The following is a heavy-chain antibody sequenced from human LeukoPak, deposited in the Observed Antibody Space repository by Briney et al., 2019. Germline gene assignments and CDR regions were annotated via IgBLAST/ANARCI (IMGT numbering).Heavy chain of an antibody. Sequence: GESLKISRKGSGYSFANYWIGWVRQMPGKGLEWMGIIYPGDSDTRYSPSFQGQVTISADKSISTAYLQWSTLKASDTAMYYCARRGPNAPFDYWAQGTLVTVSS. CDR1: GYSFANYW. V-gene: IGHV5-51*01. J-gene: IGHJ4*02. CDR2: IYPGDSDT. D-gene: IGHD2-8*01. CDR3: ARRGPNAPFDY.